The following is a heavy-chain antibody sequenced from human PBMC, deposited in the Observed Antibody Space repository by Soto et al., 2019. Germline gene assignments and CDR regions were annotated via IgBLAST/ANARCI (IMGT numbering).Heavy chain of an antibody. CDR3: AKERVRYLED. J-gene: IGHJ4*02. V-gene: IGHV3-9*01. Sequence: DVQLVESGGGLVQPGRSPRLSCAASGFSFDDYAMHWVRQAPGKGLEWISGISWNSVSIDYADSVKGRFIISRDNAKNSLYLQMNNLRAEDTALYYCAKERVRYLEDWGQGTLVTVSS. CDR1: GFSFDDYA. D-gene: IGHD3-9*01. CDR2: ISWNSVSI.